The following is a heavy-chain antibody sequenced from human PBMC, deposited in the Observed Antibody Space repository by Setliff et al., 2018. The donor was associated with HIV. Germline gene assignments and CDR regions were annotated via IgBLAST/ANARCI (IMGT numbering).Heavy chain of an antibody. V-gene: IGHV4-38-2*02. CDR3: ARRTLWGDAFDI. J-gene: IGHJ3*02. Sequence: PSETLSLTCNVSGYSISSGFYGGWIRQPPGKGLEWIGNVFHSGDTDYNPSLKGRVTMSVETSENQFSLRLTSVTAADTAVYYCARRTLWGDAFDIWGQGTMVTVSS. D-gene: IGHD3-16*01. CDR1: GYSISSGFY. CDR2: VFHSGDT.